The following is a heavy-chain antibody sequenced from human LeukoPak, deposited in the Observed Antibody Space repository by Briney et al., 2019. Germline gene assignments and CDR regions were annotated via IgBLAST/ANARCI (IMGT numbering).Heavy chain of an antibody. CDR3: TTSNYFYDSKGWF. J-gene: IGHJ4*02. CDR2: IKSETDGGTT. V-gene: IGHV3-15*07. D-gene: IGHD3-22*01. CDR1: GFTFNNAW. Sequence: GGSLRLSCAASGFTFNNAWMNWVRQTPGKGLEWVGRIKSETDGGTTDYAAPVEDRFSISRDDSKNTLYLHMSSPKTEDTAVYYCTTSNYFYDSKGWFWGQGTLVTVSS.